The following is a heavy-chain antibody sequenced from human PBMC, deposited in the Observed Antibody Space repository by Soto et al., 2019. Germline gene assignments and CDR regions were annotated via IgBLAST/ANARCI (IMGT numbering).Heavy chain of an antibody. J-gene: IGHJ5*02. V-gene: IGHV4-59*01. CDR2: IYYSGST. Sequence: QVQLQESGPGLVKPSETLSLTCTVSGDSISSYYWNWIRQPPGMGLEWIGYIYYSGSTNYNPSLQSRVTISVDTSKNQFSLKLSSVTAADTAVYYCARDRSGGFDPWGQGTLVTVSS. CDR1: GDSISSYY. CDR3: ARDRSGGFDP. D-gene: IGHD4-17*01.